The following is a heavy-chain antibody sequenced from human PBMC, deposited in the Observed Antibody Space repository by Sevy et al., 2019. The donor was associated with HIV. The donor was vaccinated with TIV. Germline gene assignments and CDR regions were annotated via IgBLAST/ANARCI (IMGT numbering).Heavy chain of an antibody. CDR1: GFTFSSYA. Sequence: GGSLRLSCAASGFTFSSYAMSWVRQAPGKGLEWVSAISGSGGSTYYADSVKGRFTISRDNSKNTLYLQMNSLRAEDTAVDYCAKAPDSSGWLLFDYWGQGTLVTVSS. J-gene: IGHJ4*02. V-gene: IGHV3-23*01. CDR2: ISGSGGST. CDR3: AKAPDSSGWLLFDY. D-gene: IGHD6-19*01.